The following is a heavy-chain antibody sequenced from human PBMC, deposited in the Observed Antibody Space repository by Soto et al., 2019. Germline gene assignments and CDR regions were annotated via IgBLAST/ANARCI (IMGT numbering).Heavy chain of an antibody. J-gene: IGHJ6*02. V-gene: IGHV4-59*01. CDR3: ARDLWGYCGTDCYPLDV. CDR2: MYKTGST. CDR1: GASISGYY. Sequence: SETLSLTCTVSGASISGYYWSWIQQPPGKGLEWIGYMYKTGSTVYNPSFKSRVTISVDTSKNQFSLKLNSVTAADTAVYYCARDLWGYCGTDCYPLDVWGQGTTVTVSS. D-gene: IGHD2-21*02.